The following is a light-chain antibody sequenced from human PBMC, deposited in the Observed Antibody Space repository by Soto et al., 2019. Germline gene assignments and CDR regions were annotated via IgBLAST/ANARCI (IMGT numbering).Light chain of an antibody. Sequence: NFMLTQPHSVSESPGKTVTISCTGSSCSIATNYVQWHQQRPGSAPTTVIYEDTQRPSGVPERFSGSIDSSSNSASLTISGLKTEDEADYYCQSYDGSNPDVVFGGGTQLTVL. CDR2: EDT. V-gene: IGLV6-57*02. J-gene: IGLJ2*01. CDR3: QSYDGSNPDVV. CDR1: SCSIATNY.